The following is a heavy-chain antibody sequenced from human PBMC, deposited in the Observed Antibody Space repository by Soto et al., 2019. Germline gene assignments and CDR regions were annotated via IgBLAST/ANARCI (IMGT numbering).Heavy chain of an antibody. D-gene: IGHD3-10*01. J-gene: IGHJ4*02. Sequence: SVKVSCKASGGTFSSYAISWVRQAPGQGLEWMGGIIPIFGTANYARKFQGRVTITADKSTSTAYMELSSLRSEDTAVYYCARSWTHYRAPYYFDYWGQGTLVTVSS. V-gene: IGHV1-69*06. CDR2: IIPIFGTA. CDR3: ARSWTHYRAPYYFDY. CDR1: GGTFSSYA.